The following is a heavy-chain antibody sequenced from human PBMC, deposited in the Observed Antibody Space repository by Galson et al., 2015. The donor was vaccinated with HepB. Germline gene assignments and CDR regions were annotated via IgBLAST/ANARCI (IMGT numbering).Heavy chain of an antibody. V-gene: IGHV5-51*03. J-gene: IGHJ6*02. CDR3: VRRDTMIRGVHGMDV. CDR2: IYPGDSDT. Sequence: QSGAEVTNPGESLKLSCKASGYSFTTYWIAWVRQTPGKGLEWMGIIYPGDSDTRYSPSFRGQVTISADKATNTAVLQWRSLKASDTAMYYCVRRDTMIRGVHGMDVWGQGTTVIVSS. CDR1: GYSFTTYW. D-gene: IGHD3-10*01.